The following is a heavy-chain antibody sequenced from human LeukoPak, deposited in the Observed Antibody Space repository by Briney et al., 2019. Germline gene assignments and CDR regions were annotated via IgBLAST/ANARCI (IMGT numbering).Heavy chain of an antibody. Sequence: GSLRLSCAASGFTFSDYYMSWIRQPPGKGLEWIGEINHSGSTNYNPSLKSRVTISVDTSKNQFSLKLSSVTAADTAVYYCARGGYSSSWYRYYCYMDVWGKGTTVTVSS. V-gene: IGHV4-34*01. CDR3: ARGGYSSSWYRYYCYMDV. CDR2: INHSGST. CDR1: GFTFSDYY. D-gene: IGHD6-13*01. J-gene: IGHJ6*03.